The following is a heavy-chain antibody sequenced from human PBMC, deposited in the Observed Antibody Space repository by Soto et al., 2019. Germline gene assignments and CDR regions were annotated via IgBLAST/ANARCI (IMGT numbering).Heavy chain of an antibody. Sequence: PSETLSLTCSVSGDSISSHYWSWIRQPPGKGLEWIGSIYYSGSTNYNPSLKSRVTFSVDTSKNQFSLKLSSMTAADTAVYYCARDLGYYDSSGYFDYWGQGTLVTVSS. J-gene: IGHJ4*02. CDR3: ARDLGYYDSSGYFDY. CDR2: IYYSGST. CDR1: GDSISSHY. D-gene: IGHD3-22*01. V-gene: IGHV4-59*11.